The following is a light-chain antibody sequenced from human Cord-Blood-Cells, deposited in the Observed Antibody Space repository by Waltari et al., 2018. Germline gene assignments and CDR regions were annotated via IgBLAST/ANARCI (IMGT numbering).Light chain of an antibody. V-gene: IGKV4-1*01. Sequence: DIVMTHSPDSLAVSLGERATIHCKSSQSVLYSSNNKNYLAWYQQKPGQPPKLLIYWASTRESGVPDRFSGSGSGTDFTLTISSLQAEDVAVYYCQQYYSTPLTFGGGTKVEIK. CDR3: QQYYSTPLT. CDR1: QSVLYSSNNKNY. CDR2: WAS. J-gene: IGKJ4*01.